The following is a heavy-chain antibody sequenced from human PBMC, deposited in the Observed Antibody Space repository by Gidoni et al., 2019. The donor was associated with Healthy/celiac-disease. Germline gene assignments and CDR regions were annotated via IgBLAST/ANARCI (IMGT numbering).Heavy chain of an antibody. CDR3: ARGTVLSGFDY. J-gene: IGHJ4*02. CDR1: GGPISSGGYY. V-gene: IGHV4-31*03. D-gene: IGHD2-8*01. Sequence: QVQLQESGPGLAKPSQTLSLPCPVSGGPISSGGYYWTWLRLHPGKGLEWIGCIYYSGSTYYNPSLKSRVTISVDTSKNQFSLKLSSVTSADTAVYYCARGTVLSGFDYWGQGTLVTVSS. CDR2: IYYSGST.